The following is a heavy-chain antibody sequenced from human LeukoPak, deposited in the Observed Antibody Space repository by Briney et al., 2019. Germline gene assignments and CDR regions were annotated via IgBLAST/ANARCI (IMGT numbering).Heavy chain of an antibody. Sequence: PSETLSLTCTVSGGSISSSSYYWGWIRQPPGKGLEWIGSIYYSGSTYYNPSLKSRVTISVDTSKNQFSLKLSSVTAADTAVYYCASSTFPHYYYYMDVWGKGTTVTISS. CDR2: IYYSGST. V-gene: IGHV4-39*07. CDR1: GGSISSSSYY. CDR3: ASSTFPHYYYYMDV. J-gene: IGHJ6*03.